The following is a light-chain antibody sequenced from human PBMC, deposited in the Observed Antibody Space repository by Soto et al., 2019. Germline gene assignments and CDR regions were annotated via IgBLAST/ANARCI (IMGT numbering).Light chain of an antibody. CDR3: SSYTASSTLL. J-gene: IGLJ1*01. V-gene: IGLV2-14*02. Sequence: QSVLTQPASVSGSPGQSITISCTGTSSDVGSYNLVSWYQQHPGKAPKLMIYEGSKRPSGVSNRFSGSKSGNTASLTISGLQADDEADYYCSSYTASSTLLFGTGTKLTVL. CDR1: SSDVGSYNL. CDR2: EGS.